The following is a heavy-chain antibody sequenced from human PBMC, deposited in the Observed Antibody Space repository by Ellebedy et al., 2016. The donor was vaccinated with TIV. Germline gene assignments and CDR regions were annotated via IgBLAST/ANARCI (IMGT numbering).Heavy chain of an antibody. D-gene: IGHD3-10*01. CDR2: LGSSGAST. Sequence: GESLKISCAASGFTFSNYAMSWVRQAPGRGLEWVSGLGSSGASTYYADSVRGRFTISRDNSKNTLYLQGNSLRAEDTAIYFCAKHPAVGSYYYMDVWGKGTTVTVSS. CDR3: AKHPAVGSYYYMDV. V-gene: IGHV3-23*01. J-gene: IGHJ6*03. CDR1: GFTFSNYA.